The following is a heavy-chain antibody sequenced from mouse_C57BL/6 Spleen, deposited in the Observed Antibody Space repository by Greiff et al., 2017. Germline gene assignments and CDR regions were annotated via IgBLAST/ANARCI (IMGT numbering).Heavy chain of an antibody. Sequence: LQESGAELVRPGTSVKVSCKASGYAFTNYLIEWVKQRPGQGLEWIGVINPGSGGTNYNEKFKGKATLTADKSSSTAYMQLSSLTSEDSAVYFCARFDYDEGYAMDYWGQGTSVTVSS. CDR3: ARFDYDEGYAMDY. CDR2: INPGSGGT. J-gene: IGHJ4*01. CDR1: GYAFTNYL. D-gene: IGHD2-4*01. V-gene: IGHV1-54*01.